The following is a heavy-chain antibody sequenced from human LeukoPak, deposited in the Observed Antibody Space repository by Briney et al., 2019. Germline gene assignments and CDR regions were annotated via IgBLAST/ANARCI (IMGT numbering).Heavy chain of an antibody. CDR2: IGSDNKP. Sequence: GGSLRLSCEDSGFTFSAYAMTWVPQAPGKGLEWVSSIGSDNKPHYSESVKGRFAISRDNSKSMLFLQLNSLRAEDTALYYCARDLHYYLAMDVWGQGTTVTVSS. J-gene: IGHJ6*02. CDR1: GFTFSAYA. CDR3: ARDLHYYLAMDV. V-gene: IGHV3-23*01.